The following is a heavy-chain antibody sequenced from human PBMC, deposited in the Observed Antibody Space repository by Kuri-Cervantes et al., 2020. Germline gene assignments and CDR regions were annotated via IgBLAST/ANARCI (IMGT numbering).Heavy chain of an antibody. Sequence: GGSLRLSCAASGFTFSSYWMTWVRQAPGKGLEWVSQIRDGAGNTYYADSVKGRFSISRDNSKNTLYLQMNSLRAEDTAVYYCARDGGSSWYGKYYFDYWGQGTLVTVSS. V-gene: IGHV3-23*01. D-gene: IGHD6-13*01. CDR1: GFTFSSYW. CDR2: IRDGAGNT. J-gene: IGHJ4*02. CDR3: ARDGGSSWYGKYYFDY.